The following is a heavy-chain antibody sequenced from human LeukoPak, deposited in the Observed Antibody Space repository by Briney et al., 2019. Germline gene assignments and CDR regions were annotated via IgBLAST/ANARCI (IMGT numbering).Heavy chain of an antibody. J-gene: IGHJ4*02. CDR2: ISGSGSST. V-gene: IGHV3-23*01. Sequence: GGSLRLSCAASGFTFSRYDMSWVRQAPGKGLEWVSAISGSGSSTDYADSVKGRFTISRDTSKNTLFLQMNSLRAEDTALYYCARVGFSSGWFAFDYWGQGTLVTVSS. D-gene: IGHD6-19*01. CDR1: GFTFSRYD. CDR3: ARVGFSSGWFAFDY.